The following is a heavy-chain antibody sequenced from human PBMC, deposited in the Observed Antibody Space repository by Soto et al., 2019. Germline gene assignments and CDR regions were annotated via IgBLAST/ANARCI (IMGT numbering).Heavy chain of an antibody. D-gene: IGHD3-9*01. CDR1: GLTYSTYT. V-gene: IGHV3-30-3*01. CDR2: ISYDGNNK. Sequence: GGSLRLSCAASGLTYSTYTMHWVRQAPGKGLEWVAVISYDGNNKFYADSVKGRFTISRDSTKQTLYLQMNSLRPDDTVMYYCARVFDTYYFDSWGQGNMVTVSS. CDR3: ARVFDTYYFDS. J-gene: IGHJ4*02.